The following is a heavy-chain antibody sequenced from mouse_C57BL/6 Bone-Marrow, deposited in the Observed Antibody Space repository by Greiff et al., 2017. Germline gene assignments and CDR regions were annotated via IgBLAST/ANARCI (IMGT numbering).Heavy chain of an antibody. Sequence: QVHVKQSGAELAKPGASVKLSCKASGYTFTSYWMHWVKQRPGQGLEWIGYINPSSGYTKYNQTFKDKDTLTADKSSSTAYMQLSSLTYEDSAVYYCARDDDGYPYYAMDYWGQGTSVTVSS. CDR3: ARDDDGYPYYAMDY. D-gene: IGHD2-3*01. V-gene: IGHV1-7*01. CDR2: INPSSGYT. J-gene: IGHJ4*01. CDR1: GYTFTSYW.